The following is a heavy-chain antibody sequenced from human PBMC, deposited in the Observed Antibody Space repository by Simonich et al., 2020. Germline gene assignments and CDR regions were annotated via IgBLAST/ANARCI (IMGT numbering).Heavy chain of an antibody. CDR3: ARDPVVPAAIRNAFDI. J-gene: IGHJ3*02. CDR1: GYTFTGYY. CDR2: INPNSGGK. V-gene: IGHV1-2*02. Sequence: QVQLVQSGAEVKKPGASVKVSCKASGYTFTGYYMHWVRQAPGQGLEWMGWINPNSGGKNYEQKCQGRVTMTRDTSISTAYMERSRLRSDDTAVYYCARDPVVPAAIRNAFDIWGQGTMVTVSS. D-gene: IGHD2-2*01.